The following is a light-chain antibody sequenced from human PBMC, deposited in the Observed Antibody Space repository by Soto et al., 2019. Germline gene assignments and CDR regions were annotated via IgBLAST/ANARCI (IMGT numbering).Light chain of an antibody. Sequence: EIVLTQSPDTLSLSPGERATLSCRATQTVHSDYLAWYQQKVGQAPRLLIYGTSSRATGIPDRFRDSGTGTHYTLTISRLEPEDFAVYYCQKYGGTHTFGQGTRLEIK. CDR3: QKYGGTHT. V-gene: IGKV3-20*01. CDR2: GTS. J-gene: IGKJ2*01. CDR1: QTVHSDY.